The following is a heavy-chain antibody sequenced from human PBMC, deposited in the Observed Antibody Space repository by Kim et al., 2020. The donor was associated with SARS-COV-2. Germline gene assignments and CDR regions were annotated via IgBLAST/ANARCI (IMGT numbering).Heavy chain of an antibody. CDR3: ARVEGTIFGVVRVQNYFYDMDV. D-gene: IGHD3-3*01. CDR1: GFSFSSYS. V-gene: IGHV3-21*01. CDR2: ITSSSSYI. J-gene: IGHJ6*02. Sequence: GGSLRLSCAASGFSFSSYSMNWVRQAPGKGLEWVSSITSSSSYIYYADSVKGRFTISRDNAKNSLYLQMNSLRAEDTAVYYCARVEGTIFGVVRVQNYFYDMDVWGQGTTVTVSS.